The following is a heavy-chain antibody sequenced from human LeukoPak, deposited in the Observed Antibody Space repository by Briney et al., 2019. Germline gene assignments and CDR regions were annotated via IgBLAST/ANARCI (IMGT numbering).Heavy chain of an antibody. J-gene: IGHJ4*02. Sequence: PGGSLRLSCAASGFTFSSYSMNWVRQAPGKGLEWVSSISSSSSYIYYADSVKGRFTISRDNAKNSLYMQMNSLRAEDTAVYYCASGRDNWGPAPVDYWGQGTLVTVSS. CDR3: ASGRDNWGPAPVDY. V-gene: IGHV3-21*01. D-gene: IGHD7-27*01. CDR1: GFTFSSYS. CDR2: ISSSSSYI.